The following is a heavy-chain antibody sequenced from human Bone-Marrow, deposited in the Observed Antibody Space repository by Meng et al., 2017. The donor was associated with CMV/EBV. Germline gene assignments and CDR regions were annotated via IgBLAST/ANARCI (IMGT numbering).Heavy chain of an antibody. Sequence: ASVKVSCKASGYTFTDYYIHWVRQAPGQGLEWMGWINPNSGVTNYAQKFQGRVTMTRDTSVSTAYMELSRLRSDDTAVYYCARVIGRSLLNRPLPFAYWGQETLVTVSS. J-gene: IGHJ4*02. D-gene: IGHD3-22*01. CDR1: GYTFTDYY. CDR2: INPNSGVT. CDR3: ARVIGRSLLNRPLPFAY. V-gene: IGHV1-2*02.